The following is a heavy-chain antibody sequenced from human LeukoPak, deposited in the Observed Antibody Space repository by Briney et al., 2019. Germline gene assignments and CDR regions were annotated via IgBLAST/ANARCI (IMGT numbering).Heavy chain of an antibody. CDR1: GFTFSSYA. CDR3: ARDPRGYSYGALDY. V-gene: IGHV3-30-3*01. D-gene: IGHD5-18*01. CDR2: ISYDGSNK. J-gene: IGHJ4*02. Sequence: GGSLRLSCAASGFTFSSYAMHWVRQAPGKGLEWVAVISYDGSNKYYADSVKGRFTISRDNSKNTLYLQMNSLRAEDTAVYYCARDPRGYSYGALDYWAREPWSPSPQ.